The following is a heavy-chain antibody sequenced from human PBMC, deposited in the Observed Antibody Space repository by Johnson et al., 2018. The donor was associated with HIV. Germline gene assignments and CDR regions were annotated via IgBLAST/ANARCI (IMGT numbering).Heavy chain of an antibody. D-gene: IGHD4-17*01. V-gene: IGHV3-23*04. CDR3: ARERNGVPFQGDAFDI. CDR1: GFTFSSYA. CDR2: ISGSGGST. Sequence: VQLVESGGGVVQPGRSLRLSCAASGFTFSSYAMHWVRQAPGKGLEWVSAISGSGGSTYYADSVKGRFTISRDNSKNTLYLQMNSLRAEDTAVFYCARERNGVPFQGDAFDIWGQGTMVTVSS. J-gene: IGHJ3*02.